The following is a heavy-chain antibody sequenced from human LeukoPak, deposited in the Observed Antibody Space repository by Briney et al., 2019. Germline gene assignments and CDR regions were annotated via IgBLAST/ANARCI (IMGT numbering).Heavy chain of an antibody. J-gene: IGHJ4*02. D-gene: IGHD1-7*01. V-gene: IGHV4-61*09. CDR1: GGSISSGSYY. CDR2: IYTSGST. CDR3: PRDPNSGGGYDY. Sequence: PSETLSLTCTVSGGSISSGSYYWSWIRQHAGKGLEWIGHIYTSGSTNYNPSLKSRVTISVDTSKNQFSLKLSSVSAADTAVYYCPRDPNSGGGYDYWGQGTLVTVSS.